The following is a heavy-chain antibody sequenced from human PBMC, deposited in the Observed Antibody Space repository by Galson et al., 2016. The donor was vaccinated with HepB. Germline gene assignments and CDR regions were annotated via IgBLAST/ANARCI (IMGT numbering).Heavy chain of an antibody. J-gene: IGHJ6*02. Sequence: SVKVSCKASDYTFTSYGISWVRQAPGQGLEWMGSISGYNGNTHYGQKLQGRVTMTTDTSTSTVYMELRSLSSEDTAVYYCARDGAVIATAGTYYYGMDVWGQGTTVTVSS. D-gene: IGHD6-13*01. V-gene: IGHV1-18*01. CDR1: DYTFTSYG. CDR2: ISGYNGNT. CDR3: ARDGAVIATAGTYYYGMDV.